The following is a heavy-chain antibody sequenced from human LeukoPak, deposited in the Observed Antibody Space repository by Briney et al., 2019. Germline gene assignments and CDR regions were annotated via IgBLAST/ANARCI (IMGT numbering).Heavy chain of an antibody. Sequence: GGSLRLSCAASGFTFSSYGMHWVRQAPGKGLEWVSYISSSGSTIYYADSVKGRFTISRDNAKNSLYLQMNSLRAEDTAVYYCARDPSSYYYMDVWGKGTTVTVSS. CDR1: GFTFSSYG. CDR3: ARDPSSYYYMDV. CDR2: ISSSGSTI. J-gene: IGHJ6*03. V-gene: IGHV3-48*04.